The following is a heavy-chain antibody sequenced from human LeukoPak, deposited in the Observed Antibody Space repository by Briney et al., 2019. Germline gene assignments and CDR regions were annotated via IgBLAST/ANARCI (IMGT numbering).Heavy chain of an antibody. CDR3: ARSYGSGSSYGMDV. V-gene: IGHV4-31*03. D-gene: IGHD3-10*01. Sequence: SETLSLTCTVSGGSISSGGYYWSWIRQHPGKGXXXIGYIYYSGSTYYNPSLKSRVTISVDTSKNQFSLKLSSVTAADTAVYYCARSYGSGSSYGMDVWGKGTTVTVSS. CDR2: IYYSGST. CDR1: GGSISSGGYY. J-gene: IGHJ6*04.